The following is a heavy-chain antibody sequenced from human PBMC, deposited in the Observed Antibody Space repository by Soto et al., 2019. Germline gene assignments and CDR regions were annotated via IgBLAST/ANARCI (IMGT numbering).Heavy chain of an antibody. J-gene: IGHJ6*02. Sequence: SETLSLTCAVYGGSFSGYYWSWIRQPPGKGLEWIGEINHSGSTNYNPSLKSRVTISVDTSKNQFCLKLSSVTAADTAVYYCARSPSRGSYSGYYYYYGMDVWGQGTTVTVSS. CDR1: GGSFSGYY. CDR3: ARSPSRGSYSGYYYYYGMDV. V-gene: IGHV4-34*01. D-gene: IGHD3-10*01. CDR2: INHSGST.